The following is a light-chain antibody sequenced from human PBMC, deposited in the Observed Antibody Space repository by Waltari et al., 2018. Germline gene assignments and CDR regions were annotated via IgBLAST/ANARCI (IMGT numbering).Light chain of an antibody. Sequence: DVRLTQSPSTLSASVGDRVSITCRANQDISVWVAWYQQKPGQAPTLLISKASTLQNGVPSRLSGSGSGTEFTLTITNLQPDDFATYYCQQYNDYFPFGGGTTVEI. CDR1: QDISVW. CDR2: KAS. CDR3: QQYNDYFP. V-gene: IGKV1-5*03. J-gene: IGKJ4*01.